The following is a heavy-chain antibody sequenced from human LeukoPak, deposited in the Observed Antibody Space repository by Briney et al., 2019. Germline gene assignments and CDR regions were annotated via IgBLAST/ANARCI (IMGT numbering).Heavy chain of an antibody. Sequence: PGGSLRLSCAASGFTFSSYWMSWVRQAPGKGLEWVANIKQDGSEKYYVDSVKGRFTISRDNAKNSLYLQMNSLRAEDTAVYYCARFVSGQWLPWAFDYWGQGTLVTVSS. V-gene: IGHV3-7*01. CDR1: GFTFSSYW. CDR3: ARFVSGQWLPWAFDY. J-gene: IGHJ4*02. D-gene: IGHD6-19*01. CDR2: IKQDGSEK.